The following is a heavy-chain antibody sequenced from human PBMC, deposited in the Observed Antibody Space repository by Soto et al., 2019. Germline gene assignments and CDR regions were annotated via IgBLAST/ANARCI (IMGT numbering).Heavy chain of an antibody. V-gene: IGHV1-69*13. D-gene: IGHD4-4*01. Sequence: SVKVSCKASGGTFSSYAISWVRQAPGQGLEWMGGIIPIFGTANYAQKFQGRVTITADESTSTAYMELSSLRSEDTAVYYCASRISNYYYYGMDVWGQGTTVTVSS. CDR3: ASRISNYYYYGMDV. J-gene: IGHJ6*02. CDR2: IIPIFGTA. CDR1: GGTFSSYA.